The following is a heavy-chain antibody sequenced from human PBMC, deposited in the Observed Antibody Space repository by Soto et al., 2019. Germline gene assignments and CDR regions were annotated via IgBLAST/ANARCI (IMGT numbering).Heavy chain of an antibody. CDR2: IIPVFGVT. D-gene: IGHD2-21*02. Sequence: QVQLVQSGAEVRKPGASVEVSCMASGSTFSSYTVNGVRQAPGQGLGWIGRIIPVFGVTHYARRFQGRVTITADRSRKTAYMELTSLTSEDTAVYYGARRRYCCVACYNKFYYGMDVWGQGTTVTVSS. CDR1: GSTFSSYT. J-gene: IGHJ6*02. CDR3: ARRRYCCVACYNKFYYGMDV. V-gene: IGHV1-69*02.